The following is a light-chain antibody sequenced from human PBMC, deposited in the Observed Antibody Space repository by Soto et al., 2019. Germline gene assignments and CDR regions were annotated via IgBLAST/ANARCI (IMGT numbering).Light chain of an antibody. J-gene: IGKJ3*01. CDR3: QQLNTDPRT. V-gene: IGKV1-9*01. Sequence: DIQLTQSPSFLSASVGDRVTITCRASQGVSSFLAWYQQKPGKAPKLLIYAASVLQSGVPSRFGGSGSGTEFTLTISSLQPEDFATYYCQQLNTDPRTFGPGTKVDIK. CDR1: QGVSSF. CDR2: AAS.